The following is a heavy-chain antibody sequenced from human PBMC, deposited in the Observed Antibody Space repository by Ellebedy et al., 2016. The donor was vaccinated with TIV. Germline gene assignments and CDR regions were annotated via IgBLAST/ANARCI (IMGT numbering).Heavy chain of an antibody. CDR2: IIPILGIA. D-gene: IGHD3-10*01. CDR1: GGTFSSYA. Sequence: ASVKVSCKASGGTFSSYAISWVRQAPGQGLEWMGRIIPILGIANYAQKFQGRVTITADKSTSTAYMELSSLRSEDTAVYYCATELGKVAPTYNWFDPWGQGTLVTVSS. J-gene: IGHJ5*02. V-gene: IGHV1-69*04. CDR3: ATELGKVAPTYNWFDP.